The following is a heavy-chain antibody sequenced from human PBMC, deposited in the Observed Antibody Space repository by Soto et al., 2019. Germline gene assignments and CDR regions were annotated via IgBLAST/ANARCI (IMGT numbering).Heavy chain of an antibody. D-gene: IGHD3-10*01. J-gene: IGHJ6*02. V-gene: IGHV1-69*02. CDR2: IIPILGIA. CDR3: ASTITMVRGVITDYYYGMDV. CDR1: GGTFSSYT. Sequence: QVQLVQSGAEVKKPGSSVKVSCKASGGTFSSYTISWVRQAPGQGLEWMGRIIPILGIANYAQKFQGRVTITADKSTSTAYMELSSLRSEDTAVYYCASTITMVRGVITDYYYGMDVWGQGTTVTVSS.